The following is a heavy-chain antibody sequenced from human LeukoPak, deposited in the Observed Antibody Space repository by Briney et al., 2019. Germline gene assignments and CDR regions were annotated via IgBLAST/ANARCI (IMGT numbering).Heavy chain of an antibody. D-gene: IGHD6-13*01. CDR3: TRATGYSSSWYYFDY. CDR2: IRSKAYGGTT. Sequence: GGSLRLSCTASGFTFGDYAMSWFRQAPGKGLEWVGFIRSKAYGGTTEYAASVKGRFTISRDDSKSIAYLQMNSLKTEDTAVYYCTRATGYSSSWYYFDYWGQGTLVTVSS. J-gene: IGHJ4*02. CDR1: GFTFGDYA. V-gene: IGHV3-49*03.